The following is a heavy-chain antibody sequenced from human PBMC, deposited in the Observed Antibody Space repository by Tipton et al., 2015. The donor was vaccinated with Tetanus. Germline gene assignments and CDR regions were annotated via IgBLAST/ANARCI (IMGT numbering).Heavy chain of an antibody. CDR2: VDDSGRT. CDR1: GGAVRSDNSY. V-gene: IGHV4-61*01. CDR3: ARANNDIPKKGPFDF. J-gene: IGHJ4*01. D-gene: IGHD1-1*01. Sequence: TLSLTCTVSGGAVRSDNSYWSWIRQPPGKGLQWIAYVDDSGRTNSDYFLKSRVTTSLDTSKNQFSLKLTSVTAADTAVYFCARANNDIPKKGPFDFWGRGILVTVSS.